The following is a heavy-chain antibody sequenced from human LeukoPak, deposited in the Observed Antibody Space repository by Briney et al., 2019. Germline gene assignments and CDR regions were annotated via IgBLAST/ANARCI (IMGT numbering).Heavy chain of an antibody. D-gene: IGHD3-10*01. V-gene: IGHV3-30*02. CDR2: ILYDGSDK. CDR1: GFTFSSYG. Sequence: GGSLRLSCAASGFTFSSYGIHWVRQAPGKGLEWVTFILYDGSDKYYADSVKGRFSISRDNSENTLYLQMNSLRPEDTAVYYCARGGTGHYYASGTYYQSYYFDYWGQGSLVTVSS. J-gene: IGHJ4*02. CDR3: ARGGTGHYYASGTYYQSYYFDY.